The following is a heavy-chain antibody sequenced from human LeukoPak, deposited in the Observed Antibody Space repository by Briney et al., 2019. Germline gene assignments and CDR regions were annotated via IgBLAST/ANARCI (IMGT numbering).Heavy chain of an antibody. CDR2: IYHSGST. CDR3: AGSGYSRPIDY. J-gene: IGHJ4*02. V-gene: IGHV4-30-2*01. CDR1: GGSLSSGGYS. D-gene: IGHD5-18*01. Sequence: SETLSLTCAVSGGSLSSGGYSWSWIRQPPGKGLEWIGYIYHSGSTYYNPSLKSRVTISVDRSKNQFSLKLSSVTAADTAVYSCAGSGYSRPIDYWGQGTLVTVSS.